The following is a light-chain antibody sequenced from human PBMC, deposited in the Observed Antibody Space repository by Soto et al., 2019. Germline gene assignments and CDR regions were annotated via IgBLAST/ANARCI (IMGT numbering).Light chain of an antibody. CDR3: QQVTGCPLS. J-gene: IGKJ2*03. CDR2: AAS. V-gene: IGKV1-9*01. Sequence: DIQLTQSPSFLSASVGDRVTITCRPSQGINSHLAWYQQGPGKAPKLLIYAASTLQSGVPSRFRGSASAKESTRTIRSLQPEDAATYACQQVTGCPLSLGRGT. CDR1: QGINSH.